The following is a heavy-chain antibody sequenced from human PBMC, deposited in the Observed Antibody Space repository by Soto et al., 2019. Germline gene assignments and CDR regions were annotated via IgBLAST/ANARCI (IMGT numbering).Heavy chain of an antibody. J-gene: IGHJ5*02. CDR3: ARGSEKLRNNWFDP. Sequence: GASVKVSCKASGYTFTSYGISWVRQAPGQGLEWMGWISAYNGNTNYAQKLQGRVTMTTDTSTSTAYMELRSLRPDDTAVYYRARGSEKLRNNWFDPWGQGTLVTVSS. CDR1: GYTFTSYG. D-gene: IGHD4-17*01. CDR2: ISAYNGNT. V-gene: IGHV1-18*01.